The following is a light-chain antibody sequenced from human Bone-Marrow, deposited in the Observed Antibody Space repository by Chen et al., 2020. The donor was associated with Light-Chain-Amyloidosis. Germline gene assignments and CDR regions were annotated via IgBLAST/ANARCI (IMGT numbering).Light chain of an antibody. V-gene: IGLV3-21*02. Sequence: SYVLTQPSSVSVAPAHTATIPCGGNNIGSTSVHWYQQTPGQAPLLVVYDDSDRPSGIPERLSGSNSGNTATLTISRVEAGDEADYYCQVWDRSSDRPVFGGGTKLTVL. CDR3: QVWDRSSDRPV. CDR1: NIGSTS. J-gene: IGLJ3*02. CDR2: DDS.